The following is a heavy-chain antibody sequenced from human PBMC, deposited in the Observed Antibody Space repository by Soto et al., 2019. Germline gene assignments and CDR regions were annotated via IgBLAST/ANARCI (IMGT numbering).Heavy chain of an antibody. V-gene: IGHV4-31*03. Sequence: SETLSLTCTVSGGSISSGGYYWSWIRQHPGKGLEWIGYIYYSGSTYYNPSLKSRVTISVDTSKNQFSLKLSSVTAADTAVYYWARGVGATLGSDYWGQGTLVTVSS. CDR2: IYYSGST. J-gene: IGHJ4*02. D-gene: IGHD1-26*01. CDR3: ARGVGATLGSDY. CDR1: GGSISSGGYY.